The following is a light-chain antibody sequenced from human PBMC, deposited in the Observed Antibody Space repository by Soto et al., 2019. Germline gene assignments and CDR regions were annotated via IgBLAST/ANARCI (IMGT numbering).Light chain of an antibody. Sequence: EIVLTQSPGTLSLSPGERATLSCRASQSVSSTYLAWYQQKPGQAARLLIYGASTRATGIPDRFSGSGSGTDFTLTITRLEPEDFAVYYCQQFGTSPITFGGGTKVAIK. V-gene: IGKV3-20*01. CDR3: QQFGTSPIT. J-gene: IGKJ4*01. CDR2: GAS. CDR1: QSVSSTY.